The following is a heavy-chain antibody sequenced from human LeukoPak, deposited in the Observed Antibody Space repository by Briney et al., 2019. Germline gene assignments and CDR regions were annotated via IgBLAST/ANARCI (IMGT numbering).Heavy chain of an antibody. CDR2: IIPVVGT. Sequence: SVKVSCKASGGTFTIHTITWVRQAPGQGLEWMGRIIPVVGTHYAQKFQGRVTITADKSTSTAYMELSGLRSDDTAVYYCANDDTSGYYQAWGQGTLVTVSS. CDR3: ANDDTSGYYQA. V-gene: IGHV1-69*02. D-gene: IGHD3-22*01. CDR1: GGTFTIHT. J-gene: IGHJ4*02.